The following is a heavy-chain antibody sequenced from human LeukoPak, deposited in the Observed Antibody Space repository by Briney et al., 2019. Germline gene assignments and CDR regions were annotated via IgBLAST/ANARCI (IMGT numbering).Heavy chain of an antibody. J-gene: IGHJ4*02. Sequence: GGSLRLSCAASGFTFSSYVMSWVRQAPGKGLQRVSAIGSGGTGSGGSTYYPDSVKGRFTISRDNSKNTLYLQMNSLRAEDTAVYYCAKDMWASETVAGTSRLADYWGQGTLVTVSS. D-gene: IGHD6-19*01. CDR2: IGSGGTGSGGST. CDR3: AKDMWASETVAGTSRLADY. CDR1: GFTFSSYV. V-gene: IGHV3-23*01.